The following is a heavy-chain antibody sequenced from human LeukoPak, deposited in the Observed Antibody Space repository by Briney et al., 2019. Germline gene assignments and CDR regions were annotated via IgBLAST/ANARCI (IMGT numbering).Heavy chain of an antibody. D-gene: IGHD2-15*01. V-gene: IGHV3-20*04. CDR1: GFTFDDYG. Sequence: PGGSLRLSCAASGFTFDDYGMSWVRQAPGKGLEWVSGINWNGGSAGYADSVKGRYTISRDNAKNSLYLQMNSLRAEDTAVYYCARTRGDCSGGSCYFDAFDIWGQGTMATVSS. J-gene: IGHJ3*02. CDR2: INWNGGSA. CDR3: ARTRGDCSGGSCYFDAFDI.